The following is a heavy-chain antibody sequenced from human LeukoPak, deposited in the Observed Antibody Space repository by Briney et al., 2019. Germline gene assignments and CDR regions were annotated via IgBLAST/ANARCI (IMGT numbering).Heavy chain of an antibody. CDR3: AKDPVGYSGYDYFWYFDL. J-gene: IGHJ2*01. V-gene: IGHV3-9*01. D-gene: IGHD5-12*01. CDR2: ISWNSGSI. Sequence: PGRSLRLSCAASGFTFDDYAMHWVRQAPGKGLEWVSGISWNSGSIGYADSVKGRFTISRDNAKNSLYLQMNSLRAEDTALYYCAKDPVGYSGYDYFWYFDLWGRGTLVTVSS. CDR1: GFTFDDYA.